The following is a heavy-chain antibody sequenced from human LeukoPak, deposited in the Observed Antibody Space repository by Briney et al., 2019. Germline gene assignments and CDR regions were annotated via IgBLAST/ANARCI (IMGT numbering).Heavy chain of an antibody. J-gene: IGHJ4*02. CDR1: GGTFSSYA. CDR2: INPSGGST. D-gene: IGHD6-13*01. V-gene: IGHV1-46*01. Sequence: ASVKVSCKASGGTFSSYAISWVRRAPGQGLEWMGIINPSGGSTSYAQKFQGRVTMTRDTSTSTVYMELSSLRSEDTAVYYCARVGTAAAGLTDYWGQGTLVTVSS. CDR3: ARVGTAAAGLTDY.